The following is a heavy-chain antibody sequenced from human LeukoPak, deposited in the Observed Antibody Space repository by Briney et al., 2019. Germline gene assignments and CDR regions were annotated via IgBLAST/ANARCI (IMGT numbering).Heavy chain of an antibody. D-gene: IGHD2-15*01. Sequence: PGGSLRLSCAASGFTFSSYSMNWVRQAPGKGLEWVSYISSSSSTIYYADSVKGRFTISRDNAKNSLYLQMNSLRAEDTAVYYCARGRDIVVVPSTNDDYYMDVWGKGTTVTVSS. CDR1: GFTFSSYS. CDR2: ISSSSSTI. J-gene: IGHJ6*03. V-gene: IGHV3-48*04. CDR3: ARGRDIVVVPSTNDDYYMDV.